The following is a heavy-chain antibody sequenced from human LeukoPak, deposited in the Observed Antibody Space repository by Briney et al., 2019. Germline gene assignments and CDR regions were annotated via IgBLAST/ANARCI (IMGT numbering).Heavy chain of an antibody. J-gene: IGHJ4*02. CDR2: IYYSGNT. Sequence: SETLSLTCTVSGGSISSYYWSWIRQPPGKGLEWIGYIYYSGNTNYNPSLKSRVTISVDTSKNQFSLKLSSATAADTAVYYCARSRYYGDGTDHWGQGTLVTVSS. D-gene: IGHD4-17*01. V-gene: IGHV4-59*01. CDR3: ARSRYYGDGTDH. CDR1: GGSISSYY.